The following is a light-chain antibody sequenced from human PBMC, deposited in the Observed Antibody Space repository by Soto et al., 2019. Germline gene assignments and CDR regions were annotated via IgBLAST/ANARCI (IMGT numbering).Light chain of an antibody. V-gene: IGLV4-69*01. CDR1: SGHSSYA. Sequence: QAVVTQSPSASASLGASVKLTCTLRSGHSSYAIAWHQKQPGKGPRYLMDLNNDGSHTKGDGIPDRFSGSSSGADRYLIISSLQSEDEADYYCQTWGTGFQFFGGGTKLTVL. J-gene: IGLJ2*01. CDR2: LNNDGSH. CDR3: QTWGTGFQF.